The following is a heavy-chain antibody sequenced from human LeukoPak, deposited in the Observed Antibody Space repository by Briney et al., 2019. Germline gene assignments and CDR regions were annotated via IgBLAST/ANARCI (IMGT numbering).Heavy chain of an antibody. CDR1: GGSISSGSYY. V-gene: IGHV4-61*02. J-gene: IGHJ5*02. Sequence: PSETLSLTCTVSGGSISSGSYYWSWIRQPAGKGLGWIGRIYTSGSTNYNPSLKSRVTISVDRSKNQFSLKLSSVTAADTAVYYCARGDYLTYYDFWSGPHWFDPWGQGTLVTVSS. CDR3: ARGDYLTYYDFWSGPHWFDP. D-gene: IGHD3-3*01. CDR2: IYTSGST.